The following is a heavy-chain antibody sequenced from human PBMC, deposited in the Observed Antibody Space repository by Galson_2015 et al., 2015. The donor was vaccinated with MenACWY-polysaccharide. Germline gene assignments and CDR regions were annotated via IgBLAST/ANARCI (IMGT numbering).Heavy chain of an antibody. J-gene: IGHJ4*02. CDR3: ARDRTSSHWLDS. V-gene: IGHV3-74*01. D-gene: IGHD6-19*01. CDR1: GFTFSSYW. CDR2: INSDGSST. Sequence: SLRLSCAASGFTFSSYWMHWVRQAPGKGLVWVSRINSDGSSTSYADSVKGRFTISRDNAKNTLYLQMDSLRAEDTAVYYCARDRTSSHWLDSWGQGTLVTVSS.